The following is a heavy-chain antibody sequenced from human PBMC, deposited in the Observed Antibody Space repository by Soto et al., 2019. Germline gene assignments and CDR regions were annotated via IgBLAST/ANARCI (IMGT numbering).Heavy chain of an antibody. CDR2: ICSGGST. CDR3: ARGQGIAATGSYYYGMDV. CDR1: GFTVNSNY. Sequence: GGSLGLSCAASGFTVNSNYMSWVRQAPGKGLEWVSVICSGGSTYYADSVKGRFTISRDNSKNTLYLQVSSLRAEDTGVYYCARGQGIAATGSYYYGMDVWGKRTVVTFP. D-gene: IGHD6-13*01. V-gene: IGHV3-66*01. J-gene: IGHJ6*04.